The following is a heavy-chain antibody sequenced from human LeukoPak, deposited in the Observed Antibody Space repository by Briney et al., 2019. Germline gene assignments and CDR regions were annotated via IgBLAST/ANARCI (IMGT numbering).Heavy chain of an antibody. Sequence: GGSLRLSCAASGFTFSNYWMCWVRQAPGKGLEWVSSISSSSSYIYYADSVKGRFTISRDNAKNSLYLQMNSLRAEDTAVYYCARVAGYSSGWYGDYWGQGTLVTVSS. J-gene: IGHJ4*02. V-gene: IGHV3-21*01. D-gene: IGHD6-19*01. CDR3: ARVAGYSSGWYGDY. CDR2: ISSSSSYI. CDR1: GFTFSNYW.